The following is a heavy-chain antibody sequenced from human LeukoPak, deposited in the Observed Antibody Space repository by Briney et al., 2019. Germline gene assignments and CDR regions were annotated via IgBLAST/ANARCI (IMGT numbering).Heavy chain of an antibody. Sequence: SETLSLTCTVSGVSISSYYWSWIRQPPGKGLEWIGYIYYSGSSNYNPSLRGRVTISVDTSKNQLSLKLSSVTAADTAVYYCARGPLYNWNYFDYWGQGTLVTVSS. D-gene: IGHD1-20*01. V-gene: IGHV4-59*01. CDR1: GVSISSYY. CDR3: ARGPLYNWNYFDY. CDR2: IYYSGSS. J-gene: IGHJ4*02.